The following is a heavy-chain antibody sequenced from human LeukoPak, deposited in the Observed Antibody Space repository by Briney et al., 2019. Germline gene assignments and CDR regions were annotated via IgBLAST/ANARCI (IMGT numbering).Heavy chain of an antibody. D-gene: IGHD4-17*01. CDR3: ARETSTVTTLDY. V-gene: IGHV1-2*02. Sequence: GASVKVSCKASGYTFTSYYMNWVRQAPGQGLEWMGWINPNSGGTNYAQKFQGRVTMTRDTSISTAYMELSRLRSDDTAVYYCARETSTVTTLDYWGRGTLVTVSS. J-gene: IGHJ4*02. CDR2: INPNSGGT. CDR1: GYTFTSYY.